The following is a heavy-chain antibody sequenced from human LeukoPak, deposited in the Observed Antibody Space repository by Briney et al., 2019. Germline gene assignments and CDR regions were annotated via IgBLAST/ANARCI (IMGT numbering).Heavy chain of an antibody. CDR3: ARTYYYDSSGYIQGGCWFDP. Sequence: PSETLSLTCTVSGGSINSRTYYWGWIRQPPGKGLEWIGTINYGGSTYYNPSLKSRVTMSVDTSKNQFSLKLSSVTAADTAVYYCARTYYYDSSGYIQGGCWFDPWGQGTLVTVSS. D-gene: IGHD3-22*01. CDR1: GGSINSRTYY. CDR2: INYGGST. V-gene: IGHV4-39*07. J-gene: IGHJ5*02.